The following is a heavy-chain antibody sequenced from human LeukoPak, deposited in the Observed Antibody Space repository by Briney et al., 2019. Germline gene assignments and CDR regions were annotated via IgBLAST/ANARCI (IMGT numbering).Heavy chain of an antibody. Sequence: SETLSLTCTVSGGSISSSSYYWGWIRQPPGKGLEWIGSIYYSGSTYYNPSLKSRVTISVDTSKNQFSLKLSSVTAADTAVYYCASPQGFQLLDFEDWGQGTLVTVSS. CDR2: IYYSGST. V-gene: IGHV4-39*01. CDR1: GGSISSSSYY. D-gene: IGHD2-2*01. CDR3: ASPQGFQLLDFED. J-gene: IGHJ4*02.